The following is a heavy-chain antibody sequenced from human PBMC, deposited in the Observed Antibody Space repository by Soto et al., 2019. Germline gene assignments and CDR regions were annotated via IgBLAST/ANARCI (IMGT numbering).Heavy chain of an antibody. V-gene: IGHV3-11*01. CDR1: GFTCSDYY. Sequence: PGGSXRLSCASSGFTCSDYYINLIRHAPGKGLECVSCISSSGTPIYYADSVKGRFTISRENAKNSLYMQMNRLRAEDTAVYYCAVVGGNLYWYFDIWGRGTLVNVYS. CDR3: AVVGGNLYWYFDI. D-gene: IGHD1-7*01. CDR2: ISSSGTPI. J-gene: IGHJ2*01.